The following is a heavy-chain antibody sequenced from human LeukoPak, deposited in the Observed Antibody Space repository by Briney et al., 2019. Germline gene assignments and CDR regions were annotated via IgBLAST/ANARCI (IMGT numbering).Heavy chain of an antibody. CDR2: ISGSGGST. CDR1: GFTFSSSG. J-gene: IGHJ4*02. D-gene: IGHD5-24*01. V-gene: IGHV3-23*01. CDR3: AKSRGWLQIWDY. Sequence: GGSLRLSCAASGFTFSSSGMSWVRQAPGKGLEWVSAISGSGGSTFYADSVKGRFTISRDNSMNTLYLQMNRLRAEDTAVYYCAKSRGWLQIWDYWGQGTLVTVSS.